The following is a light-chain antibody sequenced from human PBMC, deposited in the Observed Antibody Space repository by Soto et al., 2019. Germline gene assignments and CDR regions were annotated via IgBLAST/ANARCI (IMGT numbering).Light chain of an antibody. CDR1: SSDVGGYNY. CDR2: EVS. J-gene: IGLJ1*01. Sequence: QSVLTQPASVSGSPRQSITISCTGTSSDVGGYNYVSWYQQHPGKAPKLMIYEVSNRPSGVSNRFSGSKSGNTASLTISGLQAEDEADYYCSSYTSSSIDYVFGTGTKVTVL. V-gene: IGLV2-14*01. CDR3: SSYTSSSIDYV.